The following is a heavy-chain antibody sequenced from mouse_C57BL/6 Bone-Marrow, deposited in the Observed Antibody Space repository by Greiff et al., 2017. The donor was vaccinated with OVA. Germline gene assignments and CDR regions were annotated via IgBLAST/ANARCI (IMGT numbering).Heavy chain of an antibody. V-gene: IGHV1-82*01. CDR1: GYAFSSSW. Sequence: QVQLQQSGPELVKPGASVTISCKASGYAFSSSWMNWVKQRPGKGLEWIGRIYPGDGDTNYNGKFKGKATLTADKNSSTAYMQLSSLASEDSAVSVRARYYDYPDDWGKGTTLTVSS. J-gene: IGHJ2*01. D-gene: IGHD2-4*01. CDR3: ARYYDYPDD. CDR2: IYPGDGDT.